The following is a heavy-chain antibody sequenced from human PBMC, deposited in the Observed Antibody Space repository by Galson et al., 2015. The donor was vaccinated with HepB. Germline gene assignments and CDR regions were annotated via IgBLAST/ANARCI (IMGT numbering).Heavy chain of an antibody. Sequence: SVKVSCKASGGTFSSYTISWVRQAPGQGLEWMGRIIPILGIANYAQKFQGRVTITADKSTSTAYMELSSLRSEDTAVYYCASPISGSYPDAFDIWGQGTMVTVSS. V-gene: IGHV1-69*02. D-gene: IGHD1-26*01. CDR1: GGTFSSYT. CDR2: IIPILGIA. CDR3: ASPISGSYPDAFDI. J-gene: IGHJ3*02.